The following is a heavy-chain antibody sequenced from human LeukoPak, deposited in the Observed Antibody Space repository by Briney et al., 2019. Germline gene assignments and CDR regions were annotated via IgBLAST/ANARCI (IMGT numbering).Heavy chain of an antibody. V-gene: IGHV3-21*01. CDR1: GFTFSGYS. J-gene: IGHJ4*02. CDR3: ATSRTFDY. CDR2: ISGSGGST. Sequence: GGSLRLSCAASGFTFSGYSMNWVRQAPGKGLEWVSAISGSGGSTYYADSVKGRFTISRDNAKNSLYLQMNSLRAEDTAVYYCATSRTFDYWGQGTLVTVSS.